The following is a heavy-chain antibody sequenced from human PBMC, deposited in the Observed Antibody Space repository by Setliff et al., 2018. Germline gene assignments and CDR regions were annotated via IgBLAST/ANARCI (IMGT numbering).Heavy chain of an antibody. CDR2: INAGNGNT. J-gene: IGHJ6*03. CDR1: GYTFTSYA. V-gene: IGHV1-3*01. Sequence: ASVKVSCKASGYTFTSYAMHWVRQAPGQRLEWMGWINAGNGNTKYSQKFQGRVTITTDESTSTAYMELRSLRSDDTAVYYCARDDGAAAILYYYYMDVWGKGTTVTVSS. D-gene: IGHD2-2*02. CDR3: ARDDGAAAILYYYYMDV.